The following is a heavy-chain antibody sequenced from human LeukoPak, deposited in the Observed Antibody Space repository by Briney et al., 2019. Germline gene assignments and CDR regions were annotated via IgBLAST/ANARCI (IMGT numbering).Heavy chain of an antibody. D-gene: IGHD2-2*02. V-gene: IGHV5-51*01. Sequence: GESLKISCEGSGYSFTSHWIGWVRQMPGKGLEWMGIIHPGDSDTRYSPSFQGQVSISVDKSINIAYLQFSSLKAPDTAIYYCARHVGYCSGTSCYTYIDVWGRGTTVTVSS. CDR3: ARHVGYCSGTSCYTYIDV. CDR2: IHPGDSDT. J-gene: IGHJ6*03. CDR1: GYSFTSHW.